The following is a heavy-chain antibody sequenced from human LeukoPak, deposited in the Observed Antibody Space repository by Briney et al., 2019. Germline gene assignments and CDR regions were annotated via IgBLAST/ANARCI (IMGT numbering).Heavy chain of an antibody. CDR1: GYTFTSYG. Sequence: ASVKVSCKASGYTFTSYGISWVRQAPGQGLEWMGWISAYNGNTDYAQKVQGRVTMTTDTSTSTAYMELRSLRSDDTAVYYCALARDFLEWLFGAFDIWGQGTMVTVSS. V-gene: IGHV1-18*01. CDR2: ISAYNGNT. CDR3: ALARDFLEWLFGAFDI. J-gene: IGHJ3*02. D-gene: IGHD3-3*01.